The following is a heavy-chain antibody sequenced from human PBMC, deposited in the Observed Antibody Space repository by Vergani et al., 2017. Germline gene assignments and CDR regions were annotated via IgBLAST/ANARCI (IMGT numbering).Heavy chain of an antibody. V-gene: IGHV1-69*01. J-gene: IGHJ6*02. D-gene: IGHD1-20*01. CDR3: ARDEGITGTTGGYYYYYGMDV. CDR2: IIPIFGTA. Sequence: QVQLVQSGAEVKKPGSSVKVSCKASGGTFSIYAISWVRRAPGQGLEWMGGIIPIFGTANYAQKFQGRVTITADESTSTAYMELSSLRSEDTAVYYCARDEGITGTTGGYYYYYGMDVWGQGTTVTVSS. CDR1: GGTFSIYA.